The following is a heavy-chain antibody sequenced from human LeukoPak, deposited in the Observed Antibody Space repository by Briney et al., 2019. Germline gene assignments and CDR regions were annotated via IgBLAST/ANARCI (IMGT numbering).Heavy chain of an antibody. D-gene: IGHD3-10*01. CDR2: INHSGST. CDR1: GGSFSGYY. CDR3: AIWFGDRRTENWFDP. J-gene: IGHJ5*02. Sequence: SETLSLTCAVYGGSFSGYYWSWIRQPPGKGLEWIGEINHSGSTNYNPSLKSRVTISVDTSKNQFSLKLSSVTAADTAVYYCAIWFGDRRTENWFDPWGQGTLVTVSS. V-gene: IGHV4-34*01.